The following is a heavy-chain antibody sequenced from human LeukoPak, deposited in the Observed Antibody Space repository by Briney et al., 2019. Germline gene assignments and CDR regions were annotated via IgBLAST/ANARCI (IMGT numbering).Heavy chain of an antibody. Sequence: GGSLRLSCAASGFTFSSYAMSWVRQAPGKGLGWVSAISGSGGSTYYADSVKGRFTISRDNSKNTLYLQMNSLRAEDTAVYYCAKDLHSRVIIAAAGTSCDYWGQGTLVTVSS. CDR3: AKDLHSRVIIAAAGTSCDY. CDR2: ISGSGGST. D-gene: IGHD6-13*01. J-gene: IGHJ4*02. CDR1: GFTFSSYA. V-gene: IGHV3-23*01.